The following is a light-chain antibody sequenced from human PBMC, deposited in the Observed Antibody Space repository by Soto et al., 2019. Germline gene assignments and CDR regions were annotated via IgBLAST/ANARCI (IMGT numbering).Light chain of an antibody. J-gene: IGLJ2*01. CDR3: CSYTSLSTVV. V-gene: IGLV2-14*01. CDR2: AVS. Sequence: QSVLTQPASVSGSPGQSITISCNGTSSDVGGYNHVSWYQHSPGKAPKLILFAVSDRPSGVSHRFSGSKSGNTASLTISGLQAEDEADYYCCSYTSLSTVVFGGGTKMTVL. CDR1: SSDVGGYNH.